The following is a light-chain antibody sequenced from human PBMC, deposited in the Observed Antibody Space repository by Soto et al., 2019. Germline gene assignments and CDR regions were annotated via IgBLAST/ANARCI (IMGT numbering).Light chain of an antibody. V-gene: IGKV3-20*01. CDR3: QQYGSSFT. CDR1: QSVSSSY. CDR2: GAS. J-gene: IGKJ3*01. Sequence: EIVLTQSPGTLSLSPGERATLSCMASQSVSSSYLAWYQQKPGQAPRLLIYGASSRATGIPDRFSGSGSGTDFTLTISRLEPEGFAVYYCQQYGSSFTFGPGTKVDIK.